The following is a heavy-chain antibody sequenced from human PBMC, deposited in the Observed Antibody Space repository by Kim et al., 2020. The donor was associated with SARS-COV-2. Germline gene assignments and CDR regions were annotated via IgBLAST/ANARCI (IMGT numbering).Heavy chain of an antibody. J-gene: IGHJ6*02. CDR2: ISSSSSTI. CDR3: ARDLLPIFPSRTYPPPEYSSSWDYYYGMDV. V-gene: IGHV3-48*02. Sequence: GGSLRLSCAASGFTFSSYSMNWVRQAPGKGLEWVSYISSSSSTIYYADSVKGRFTISRDNAKNSLYLQMNSLRDEDTAVYYCARDLLPIFPSRTYPPPEYSSSWDYYYGMDVWGQGTTVTVSS. D-gene: IGHD6-13*01. CDR1: GFTFSSYS.